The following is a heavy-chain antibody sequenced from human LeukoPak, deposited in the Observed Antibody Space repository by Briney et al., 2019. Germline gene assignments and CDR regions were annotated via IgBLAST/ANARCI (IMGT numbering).Heavy chain of an antibody. CDR3: ASQSIAVAGTYDAFDI. J-gene: IGHJ3*02. V-gene: IGHV1-46*01. D-gene: IGHD6-19*01. CDR2: INPSGGST. Sequence: ASVKVSCKASGYTFSSYYMHWVRQAPGQGLEWMGIINPSGGSTSYAQKFQGRVTTTRDTSTSTVYMELSSLRSEDTAVYYCASQSIAVAGTYDAFDIWGQGTMVTVSS. CDR1: GYTFSSYY.